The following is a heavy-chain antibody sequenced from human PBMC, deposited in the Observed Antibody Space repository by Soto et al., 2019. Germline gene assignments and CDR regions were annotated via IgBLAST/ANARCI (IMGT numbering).Heavy chain of an antibody. CDR3: ERGVPKHSGLSL. D-gene: IGHD1-1*01. V-gene: IGHV3-74*01. Sequence: TPRQWLVSVSRIKFSGSSTNYADCVKGRFTISRDNARNTLDREMNSLRAEDTAVYYCERGVPKHSGLSLRGYGTTVTVSS. J-gene: IGHJ6*04. CDR2: IKFSGSST.